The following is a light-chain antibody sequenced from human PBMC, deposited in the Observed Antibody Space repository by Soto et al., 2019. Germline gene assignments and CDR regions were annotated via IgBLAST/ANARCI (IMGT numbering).Light chain of an antibody. J-gene: IGKJ2*01. Sequence: DLQMTQSPSSLSASVGDRVTISCQASQDISNYLNWYQQKPGKAPNLLIYTASILQTGAPSRFSGSGSETDFTLTISSLQPEDSGTYFCQQSHHFPYTFGQGTDLEIK. CDR2: TAS. CDR3: QQSHHFPYT. CDR1: QDISNY. V-gene: IGKV1-39*01.